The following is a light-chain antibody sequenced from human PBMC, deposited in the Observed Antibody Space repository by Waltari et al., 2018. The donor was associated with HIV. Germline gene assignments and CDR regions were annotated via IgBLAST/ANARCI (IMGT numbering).Light chain of an antibody. CDR3: QQFRTYPRT. Sequence: AIQLAQSPSSLSAYVGDRVTITCRASQGVRNALACYQQKPGRPPKLLIYDASTLEGGVPSRFSGSLSGTDFNLTISNLQPEDSATYYCQQFRTYPRTFGQGATLEIK. J-gene: IGKJ2*01. CDR1: QGVRNA. CDR2: DAS. V-gene: IGKV1-13*01.